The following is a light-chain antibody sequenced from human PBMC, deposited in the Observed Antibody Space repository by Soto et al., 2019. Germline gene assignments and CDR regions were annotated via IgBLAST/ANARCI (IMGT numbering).Light chain of an antibody. CDR2: LEGSGSY. Sequence: QPVLTQSSSASASLGSSVKLTCTLSSGHFSYIIAWHQQQPGKAPRYLMKLEGSGSYNKGSGVPDRFSGSSSGADRYLTISNLQSEDEAAYYCETWDSNTRVFGGGTKLTVL. V-gene: IGLV4-60*03. CDR3: ETWDSNTRV. CDR1: SGHFSYI. J-gene: IGLJ2*01.